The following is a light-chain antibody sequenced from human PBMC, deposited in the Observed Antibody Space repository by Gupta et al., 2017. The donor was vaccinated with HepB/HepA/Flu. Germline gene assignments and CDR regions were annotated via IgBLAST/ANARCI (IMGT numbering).Light chain of an antibody. V-gene: IGLV3-1*01. CDR3: QAWDRNTVV. CDR2: QDS. J-gene: IGLJ2*01. CDR1: KLGDKY. Sequence: SFEVTQPPSVSVSPGQTASITCSGDKLGDKYACWYQQKPGQSPVLVIYQDSKRPSGIPERFSGSNSGNTATLTISGTQAMDEADYYCQAWDRNTVVFGGGTKLTGL.